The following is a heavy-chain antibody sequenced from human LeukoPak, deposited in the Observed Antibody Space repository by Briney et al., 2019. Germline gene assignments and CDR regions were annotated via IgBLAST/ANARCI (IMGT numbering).Heavy chain of an antibody. CDR3: ARGYCSGGTCYCGDY. J-gene: IGHJ4*02. V-gene: IGHV3-72*01. CDR1: GFTFSDHY. Sequence: SGGSLRLSCAASGFTFSDHYMDWVRQAPGKGLEWVGRIRNKANSYITEYAASVKGRFTISRDDSKNSLYLQMNSLKTEDTAVYYCARGYCSGGTCYCGDYWGQGTLVTVSS. CDR2: IRNKANSYIT. D-gene: IGHD2-15*01.